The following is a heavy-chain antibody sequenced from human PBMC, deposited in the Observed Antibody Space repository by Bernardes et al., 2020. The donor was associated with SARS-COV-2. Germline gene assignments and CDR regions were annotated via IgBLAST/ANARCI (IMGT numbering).Heavy chain of an antibody. CDR1: GFTFSSYA. V-gene: IGHV3-23*01. CDR2: ISGSGGST. Sequence: GSLRLTCAASGFTFSSYAMSWVRQAPGKGLEWVSAISGSGGSTYYADSVKGRFTISRDNSKNTLYLQMNSLRAEDTAVYYCAKSDYGSGEMFDYWGQGTLVTVSS. CDR3: AKSDYGSGEMFDY. D-gene: IGHD3-10*01. J-gene: IGHJ4*02.